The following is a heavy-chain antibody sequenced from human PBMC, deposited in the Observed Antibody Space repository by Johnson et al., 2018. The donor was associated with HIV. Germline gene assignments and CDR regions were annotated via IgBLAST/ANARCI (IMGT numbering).Heavy chain of an antibody. CDR2: ISWDGGST. V-gene: IGHV3-43*02. D-gene: IGHD3-10*02. CDR3: AKDGSGDVRGAFDI. Sequence: EVQLVESGGGVVRPGGSLRLSCAASGFTFDDYGMSWVRQAPGKGLEWVSLISWDGGSTYYADSVKGRFTISRDNSKNSLYLQMNSLRTEDTALYYCAKDGSGDVRGAFDIWGQGTMVTVSS. J-gene: IGHJ3*02. CDR1: GFTFDDYG.